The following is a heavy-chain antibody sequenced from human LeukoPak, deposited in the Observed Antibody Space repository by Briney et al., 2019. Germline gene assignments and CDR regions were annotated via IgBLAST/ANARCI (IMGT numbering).Heavy chain of an antibody. J-gene: IGHJ4*02. CDR1: GFTFSSYE. V-gene: IGHV3-48*03. CDR3: ARPYYNGSGTSYPFDY. D-gene: IGHD3-10*01. Sequence: GGSLRLSCAASGFTFSSYEMNWVRQAPGKGLEWVSYISSSGSTIYYADSVKGRFTISRDISKNTLNLHMNSLRAEDTAVYYCARPYYNGSGTSYPFDYWGQGTLVTVSS. CDR2: ISSSGSTI.